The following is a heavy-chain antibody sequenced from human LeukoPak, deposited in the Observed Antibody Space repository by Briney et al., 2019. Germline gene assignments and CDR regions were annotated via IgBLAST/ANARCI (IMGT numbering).Heavy chain of an antibody. V-gene: IGHV1-46*01. CDR2: INPSGGST. CDR1: GYTFTSYY. Sequence: ASVKVSCKASGYTFTSYYMHWVRQAPGQGLEWMGIINPSGGSTSYAQKFQGRVTMTRDMSTSTVYMELGSLRSEDTAVYYCARVVGATTALGYWGQGTLVTVSS. CDR3: ARVVGATTALGY. D-gene: IGHD1-26*01. J-gene: IGHJ4*02.